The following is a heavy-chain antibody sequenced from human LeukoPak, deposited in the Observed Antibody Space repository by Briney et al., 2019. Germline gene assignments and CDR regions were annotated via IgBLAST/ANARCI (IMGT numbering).Heavy chain of an antibody. J-gene: IGHJ3*02. CDR1: GGSINYYY. CDR3: ARGTLFNSGIAFDI. D-gene: IGHD2-15*01. V-gene: IGHV4-59*01. Sequence: SETLSLTCTVSGGSINYYYWSWIRQPPGKGLEWIGYIYYSGSTNHNPSLKSRVTISVDTSKNQFSLKLSSVTAADTAVYYCARGTLFNSGIAFDIWGQGTMVTVSS. CDR2: IYYSGST.